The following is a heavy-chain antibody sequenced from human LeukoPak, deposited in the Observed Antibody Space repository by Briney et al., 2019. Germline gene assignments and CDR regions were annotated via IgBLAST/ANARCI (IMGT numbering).Heavy chain of an antibody. V-gene: IGHV1-69*13. CDR3: ARDPPYSGYDYYFDY. D-gene: IGHD5-12*01. CDR1: GGTFSSYA. Sequence: SVKVSCKASGGTFSSYAISWVRQAPGQGLEWMGRIIPIFGTANYAQKFQGRVTITADESTSTAYMELSSLRSEDTAVYYCARDPPYSGYDYYFDYWGQGTLVTVSS. J-gene: IGHJ4*02. CDR2: IIPIFGTA.